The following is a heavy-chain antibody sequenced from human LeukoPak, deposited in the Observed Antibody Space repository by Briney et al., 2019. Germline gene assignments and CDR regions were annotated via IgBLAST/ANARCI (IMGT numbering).Heavy chain of an antibody. V-gene: IGHV4-4*07. CDR2: FYSRGTT. J-gene: IGHJ5*02. CDR1: GGSISNYY. CDR3: ARRGGGGYCSSTSCLDNWFDP. Sequence: PSETLSLTCTVSGGSISNYYWSWIRQPAGKGLEWIGRFYSRGTTNYNPSLKSRVTISVDTSKNQFSLKLSSVTAADTAVYYCARRGGGGYCSSTSCLDNWFDPWGQGTLVTVSS. D-gene: IGHD2-2*01.